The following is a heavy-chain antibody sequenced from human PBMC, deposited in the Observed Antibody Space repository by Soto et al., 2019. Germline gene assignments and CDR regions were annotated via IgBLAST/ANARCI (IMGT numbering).Heavy chain of an antibody. J-gene: IGHJ5*02. CDR3: ARVPGP. Sequence: QLQLQESGSGLVKPSQTLSLTCAVSGGSICSGGYSWSRIRQPPGKGLEWIGYIYPSGSTYCNPSRESRVTISIDRSKNQFSLTLSSVTAAATAVYYGARVPGPWGQGTLVTVSS. V-gene: IGHV4-30-2*01. D-gene: IGHD3-10*01. CDR2: IYPSGST. CDR1: GGSICSGGYS.